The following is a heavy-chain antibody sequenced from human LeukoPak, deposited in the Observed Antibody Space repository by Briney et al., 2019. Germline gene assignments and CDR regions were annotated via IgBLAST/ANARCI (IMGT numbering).Heavy chain of an antibody. CDR1: GFTFSSYS. V-gene: IGHV3-21*01. CDR2: ISSSSSYI. J-gene: IGHJ4*02. CDR3: ARERDSSGQLDY. Sequence: GGSLRLSCAASGFTFSSYSMNWVRQAPGKGLEWVSSISSSSSYIYYADSVKGRFTISRDNAKNSLYLQMNSLRAEDTAVYYCARERDSSGQLDYWGQGTLVTVSS. D-gene: IGHD5-12*01.